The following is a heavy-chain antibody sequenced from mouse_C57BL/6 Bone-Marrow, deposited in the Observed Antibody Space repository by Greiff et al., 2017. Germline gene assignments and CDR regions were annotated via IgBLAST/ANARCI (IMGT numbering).Heavy chain of an antibody. CDR3: ARGRIYYGGFRFAY. J-gene: IGHJ3*01. Sequence: QVQLQQSGAELMKPGASVKLSCKATGYTFTGYWIEWVKQRPGHGLEWIGEILPGSGSTNYTEQFKGKATFTADTSSNTAYMQLSSLTTEDSASYYCARGRIYYGGFRFAYWGQGTLVTVSA. CDR1: GYTFTGYW. CDR2: ILPGSGST. D-gene: IGHD2-1*01. V-gene: IGHV1-9*01.